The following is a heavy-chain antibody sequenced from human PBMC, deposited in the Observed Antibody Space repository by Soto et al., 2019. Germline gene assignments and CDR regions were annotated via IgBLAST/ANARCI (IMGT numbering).Heavy chain of an antibody. D-gene: IGHD3-3*01. CDR2: IWYDGSNK. CDR3: ARDGREMATIFEFNNYYYYGMDV. CDR1: GFTFSSYG. J-gene: IGHJ6*02. Sequence: GGSLRLSCAASGFTFSSYGMHWVRQAPGKGLEWVAVIWYDGSNKYYADSVKGRFTISRDNSKNTLYLQMNSLRAEDTAVYYCARDGREMATIFEFNNYYYYGMDVWGQGTTVTVSS. V-gene: IGHV3-33*01.